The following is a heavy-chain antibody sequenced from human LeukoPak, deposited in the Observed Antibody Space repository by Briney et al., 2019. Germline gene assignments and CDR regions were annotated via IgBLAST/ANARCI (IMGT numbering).Heavy chain of an antibody. D-gene: IGHD4-17*01. CDR2: IYYSGST. CDR1: GGSISSYY. V-gene: IGHV4-59*06. CDR3: ARGLLHDYGRDYFDY. J-gene: IGHJ4*02. Sequence: SETLSLTCTVSGGSISSYYWSWIRQHPGKGLEWIGYIYYSGSTYYNPSLKSRVTISVDTSKNQFSLKLSSVTAADTAVYYSARGLLHDYGRDYFDYWGQGTLVTVSS.